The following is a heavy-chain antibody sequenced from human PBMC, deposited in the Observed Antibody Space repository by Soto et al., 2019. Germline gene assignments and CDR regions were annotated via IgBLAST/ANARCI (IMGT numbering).Heavy chain of an antibody. Sequence: PSETLSLTCAVSGVSINNNNWWNWVRQPPGKGLDWIGEIYPDGTTHYSPSLRSRVTMSVDKSKNQFFLRLRSVTAADTAVYYCSRGYSSKWYYFDYWGQGVQVTVSS. V-gene: IGHV4-4*02. CDR3: SRGYSSKWYYFDY. CDR2: IYPDGTT. D-gene: IGHD6-13*01. CDR1: GVSINNNNW. J-gene: IGHJ4*02.